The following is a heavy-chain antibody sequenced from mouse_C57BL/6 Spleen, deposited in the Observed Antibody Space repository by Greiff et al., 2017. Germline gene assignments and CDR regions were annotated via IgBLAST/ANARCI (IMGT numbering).Heavy chain of an antibody. J-gene: IGHJ2*01. CDR3: AREWTGDY. Sequence: EVKVVESGGDLVKPGGSLKLSCAASGFTFSSYGMSWVRQTPDKRLEWVATISSGGSYTYYPDSVKGRFTISRDNDKNTLYRQMSSLKSEDTAMYYGAREWTGDYWGQGTTLTVSS. CDR1: GFTFSSYG. V-gene: IGHV5-6*01. D-gene: IGHD1-3*01. CDR2: ISSGGSYT.